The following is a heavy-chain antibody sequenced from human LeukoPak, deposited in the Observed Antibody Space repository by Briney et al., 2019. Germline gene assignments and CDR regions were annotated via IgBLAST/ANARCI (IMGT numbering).Heavy chain of an antibody. CDR3: AKRYFGNYYFDY. D-gene: IGHD2-21*01. CDR1: GFTFSSYG. V-gene: IGHV3-33*06. J-gene: IGHJ4*02. CDR2: IWYDGSNK. Sequence: GSLRLSCAASGFTFSSYGMHWVRQAPGKGLEWVAVIWYDGSNKYYADSVKGRFTISRDNSKNTLYVQMNSLRVEDTAVYYCAKRYFGNYYFDYWGQGALVTVSS.